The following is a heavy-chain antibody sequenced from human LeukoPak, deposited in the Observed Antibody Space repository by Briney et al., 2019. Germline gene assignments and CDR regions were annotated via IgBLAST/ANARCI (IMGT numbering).Heavy chain of an antibody. D-gene: IGHD1-1*01. CDR3: ARGTAEGGAD. Sequence: ASVKVSCKASGYTFTSYYMHWVRQAPGQGLEWMGWINPNSGGTNYAQKFQGRVTMTRDTSISTAYLEVNRLISDDTAVYYCARGTAEGGADWGQGTLVTVSS. CDR2: INPNSGGT. CDR1: GYTFTSYY. J-gene: IGHJ4*02. V-gene: IGHV1-2*02.